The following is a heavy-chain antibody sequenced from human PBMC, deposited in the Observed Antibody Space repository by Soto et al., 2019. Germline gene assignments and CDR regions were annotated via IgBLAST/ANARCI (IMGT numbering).Heavy chain of an antibody. CDR3: ARRIYDYSKAYYYMDV. CDR2: MNPNSGNT. D-gene: IGHD4-4*01. CDR1: GYTFTIYD. V-gene: IGHV1-8*01. Sequence: GASVKVSCKASGYTFTIYDINWVRQATGQGLEWMGWMNPNSGNTGYAQKFQGRVTMTRNTSISTAYMELSSLRSEDTAVYYCARRIYDYSKAYYYMDVWGKGTTVTVSS. J-gene: IGHJ6*03.